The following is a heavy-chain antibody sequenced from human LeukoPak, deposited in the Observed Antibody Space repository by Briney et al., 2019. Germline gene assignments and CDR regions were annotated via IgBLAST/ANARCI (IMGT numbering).Heavy chain of an antibody. Sequence: ASVKVSCKASGYTFTGYGISWVRQAPGQGLEWMGWISAYNGNTNYAQKLQGRVTMTTDTSTSTAYMELRSLRSDDTAVYYCARAPGYYDILTGYADYWGQGTLVTVSS. CDR1: GYTFTGYG. V-gene: IGHV1-18*01. D-gene: IGHD3-9*01. CDR2: ISAYNGNT. CDR3: ARAPGYYDILTGYADY. J-gene: IGHJ4*02.